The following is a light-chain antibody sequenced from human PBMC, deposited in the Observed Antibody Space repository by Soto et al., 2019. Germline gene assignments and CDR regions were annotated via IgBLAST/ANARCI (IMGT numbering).Light chain of an antibody. V-gene: IGKV3-15*01. CDR2: GAS. CDR3: QQYNSWPRT. J-gene: IGKJ1*01. CDR1: QSVNSN. Sequence: DIVMTQSPATLSVSPGERATLSCRASQSVNSNLAWYQQKPGQAPRLLIYGASSRATGIPARFSGSGSGTEFTLTITSLQSEDFAVYYCQQYNSWPRTFGQGTKVAI.